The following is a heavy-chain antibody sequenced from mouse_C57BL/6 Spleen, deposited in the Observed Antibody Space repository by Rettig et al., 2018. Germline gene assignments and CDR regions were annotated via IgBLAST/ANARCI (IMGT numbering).Heavy chain of an antibody. CDR2: INYDGSST. D-gene: IGHD3-2*02. V-gene: IGHV5-16*01. CDR1: GFTFSDYY. CDR3: ARDSSGYYFDY. J-gene: IGHJ2*01. Sequence: EVKLVESEGGLVQPGSSMKLSCTASGFTFSDYYMAWVRQVPEKGLEWVANINYDGSSTYYLDSLKSRFIISRDNAKNILYLQMSSLKSEDTATYYCARDSSGYYFDYWGQGTTLTVSS.